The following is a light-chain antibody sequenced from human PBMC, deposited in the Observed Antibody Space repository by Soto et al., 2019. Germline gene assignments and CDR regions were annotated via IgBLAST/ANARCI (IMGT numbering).Light chain of an antibody. V-gene: IGKV3-20*01. Sequence: EIVLTQSPGTLSLSPGERATLSCRASQSVRDSHLAWYQQKPGQAPSLLIYETSSRATGIPDRFRGSGSGTEFALTITRVATEDAALYFCQQYGSSPGTFGQGTKVDIK. CDR2: ETS. CDR1: QSVRDSH. J-gene: IGKJ1*01. CDR3: QQYGSSPGT.